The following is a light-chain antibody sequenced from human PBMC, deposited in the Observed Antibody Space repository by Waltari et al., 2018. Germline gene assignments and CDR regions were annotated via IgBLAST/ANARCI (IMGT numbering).Light chain of an antibody. V-gene: IGKV3-20*01. CDR2: GAS. J-gene: IGKJ1*01. CDR1: QSVSSSY. CDR3: QQYGSSPRT. Sequence: EIVLTQSPGTLSLSPGERATLSCRASQSVSSSYLAWYQQKPGQAPRLLIYGASSRATGIPDRFSGSGSGTDFTLNISRLEHEDCAVYYCQQYGSSPRTFGQGTKVEIK.